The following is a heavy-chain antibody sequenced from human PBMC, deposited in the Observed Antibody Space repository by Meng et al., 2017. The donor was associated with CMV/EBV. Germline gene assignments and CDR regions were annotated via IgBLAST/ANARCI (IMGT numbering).Heavy chain of an antibody. CDR2: INEDGSAT. J-gene: IGHJ4*02. CDR1: GFIFSKYW. V-gene: IGHV3-74*01. CDR3: VKSFYKPLLPGH. Sequence: GFLRLSCATSGFIFSKYWMHWVRQAPGQGLNWVARINEDGSATTYADSVRGRFFVSRDNAKNTADLQMNTVSAEDTAVYYCVKSFYKPLLPGHWGQGIMVTVSS. D-gene: IGHD2-15*01.